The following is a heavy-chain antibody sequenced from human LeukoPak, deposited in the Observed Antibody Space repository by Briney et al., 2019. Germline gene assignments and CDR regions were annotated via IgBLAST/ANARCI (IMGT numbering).Heavy chain of an antibody. CDR1: GYTFTSYG. CDR3: ARDRRVWSGYYPFDY. D-gene: IGHD3-3*01. J-gene: IGHJ4*02. CDR2: ISAYNGNT. V-gene: IGHV1-18*01. Sequence: GASVKVSCKASGYTFTSYGISWVRQAPGQGLAWMGWISAYNGNTNYAQKLQGRVTMTTDTSTSTAYMELRSLRSDDTAVYYCARDRRVWSGYYPFDYWGQGTLVTVSS.